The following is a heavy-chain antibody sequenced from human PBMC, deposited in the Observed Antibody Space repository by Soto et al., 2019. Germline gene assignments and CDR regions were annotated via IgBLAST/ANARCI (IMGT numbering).Heavy chain of an antibody. CDR1: GFTFSSYS. Sequence: EVQLVESGGGLVKPGGSLRLSCAASGFTFSSYSMNWVRQAPGKGLEWVSSISSSSSYIYYADSVKGRFTISRDNAKNSLYLQTNSLRAEDTAVYYCARPRRYCSGGSCYPYGMDVWGQGTTVTVSS. J-gene: IGHJ6*02. V-gene: IGHV3-21*01. D-gene: IGHD2-15*01. CDR3: ARPRRYCSGGSCYPYGMDV. CDR2: ISSSSSYI.